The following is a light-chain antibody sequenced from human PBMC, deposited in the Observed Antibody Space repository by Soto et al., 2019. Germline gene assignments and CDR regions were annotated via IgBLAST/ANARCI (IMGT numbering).Light chain of an antibody. J-gene: IGLJ1*01. V-gene: IGLV2-14*03. CDR3: TSYTTSSTYV. CDR1: SRAVGFYNY. Sequence: SALTQPSSGSGAPGQSIAISFPGTSRAVGFYNYVSWYQQHPGKAPKLMVYDVNNRPSGVSNRFSGSKSGNTASLTISGLQAEDEADYYCTSYTTSSTYVFGTGTKVTVL. CDR2: DVN.